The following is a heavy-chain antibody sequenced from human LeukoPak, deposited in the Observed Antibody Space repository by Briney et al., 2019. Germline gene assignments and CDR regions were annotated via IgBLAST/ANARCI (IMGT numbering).Heavy chain of an antibody. CDR3: TRLRQWLDHFHY. CDR2: IRSNANSYAI. CDR1: GLTLKCWA. J-gene: IGHJ4*02. Sequence: HPGGSVKLSCPAWGLTLKCWAMHGLRHSSRKAGEGGCRIRSNANSYAIAYAELVQGRFTISRDDSKTTAYLQMKSLKNEEPAVYYCTRLRQWLDHFHYWAEGTLV. D-gene: IGHD6-19*01. V-gene: IGHV3-73*01.